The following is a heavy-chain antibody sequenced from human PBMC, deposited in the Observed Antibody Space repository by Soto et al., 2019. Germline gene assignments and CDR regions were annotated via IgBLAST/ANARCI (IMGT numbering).Heavy chain of an antibody. D-gene: IGHD2-15*01. CDR1: SGSISSSNW. J-gene: IGHJ5*02. Sequence: QVQLQESGPGLVKPSGTLSLTCAVSSGSISSSNWWSWVRQPPGKGLEWIGEIYHSGSTNYNPSLKGRVTIAVDKSKNQFSLKLSSVTAADTAVYYCARATYCSGGSCYQSNWFDPWGQGTLVTVSS. V-gene: IGHV4-4*02. CDR3: ARATYCSGGSCYQSNWFDP. CDR2: IYHSGST.